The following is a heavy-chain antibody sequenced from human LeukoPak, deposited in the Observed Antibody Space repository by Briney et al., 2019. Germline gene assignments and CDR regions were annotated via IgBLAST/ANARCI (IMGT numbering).Heavy chain of an antibody. J-gene: IGHJ4*02. V-gene: IGHV4-34*01. CDR2: INHSGST. D-gene: IGHD3-22*01. Sequence: SETLSLTCAVYGGSFSGYYWSWIRQPPGKGLEWIGEINHSGSTNHNPSLKSRVTISVDTSKNQFSLKLSSVTAADTAVYYCAMEYDSSGYAFDYWGQGTLVTVSS. CDR1: GGSFSGYY. CDR3: AMEYDSSGYAFDY.